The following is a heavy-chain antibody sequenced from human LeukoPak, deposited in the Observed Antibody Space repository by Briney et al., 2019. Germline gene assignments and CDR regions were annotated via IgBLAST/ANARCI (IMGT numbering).Heavy chain of an antibody. V-gene: IGHV3-23*01. CDR2: ISRSGPT. CDR1: GFTFSACD. D-gene: IGHD2-2*03. CDR3: AKGGYFAFED. Sequence: PGGSLRLSCTASGFTFSACDMQWVRQAPGKGLEWVSGISRSGPTYYTDSVKGRFTISRDNFKNTLYLQMNSLRADDTAVYYCAKGGYFAFEDWGQGTMVSVSS. J-gene: IGHJ3*01.